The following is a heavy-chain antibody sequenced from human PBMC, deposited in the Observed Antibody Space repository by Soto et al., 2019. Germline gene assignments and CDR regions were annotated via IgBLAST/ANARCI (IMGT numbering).Heavy chain of an antibody. CDR2: ISSSSSYI. J-gene: IGHJ5*02. Sequence: GGSLRLSCAASGFTFSSYSMNWVRQAPGKGLEWVSSISSSSSYIYYAESVKGRFTISRDNAKNSLYLQMNSLRAEDTAVYYCARGARGIAAAPDWFDPWGQGTLVTVSS. D-gene: IGHD6-13*01. CDR1: GFTFSSYS. V-gene: IGHV3-21*01. CDR3: ARGARGIAAAPDWFDP.